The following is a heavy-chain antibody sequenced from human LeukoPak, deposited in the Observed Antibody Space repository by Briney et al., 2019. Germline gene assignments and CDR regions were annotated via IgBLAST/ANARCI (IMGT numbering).Heavy chain of an antibody. J-gene: IGHJ6*03. D-gene: IGHD6-13*01. CDR3: ARFSSSSWYGRYYYYMDV. Sequence: PGGSLRLSCAASGFTFSSYEMNWVRQAPGKGLEWVSYISSSGSTIYCADSVKGRFTISRDNAKNSLYLQMNSLRAEDTAVYYCARFSSSSWYGRYYYYMDVWGKGTTVTISS. CDR1: GFTFSSYE. V-gene: IGHV3-48*03. CDR2: ISSSGSTI.